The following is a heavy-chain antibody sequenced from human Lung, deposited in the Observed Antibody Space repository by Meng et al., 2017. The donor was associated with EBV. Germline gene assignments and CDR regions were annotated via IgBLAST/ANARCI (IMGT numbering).Heavy chain of an antibody. CDR1: GYTFTGYY. D-gene: IGHD2-2*02. J-gene: IGHJ2*01. Sequence: QVQLVQSGAEVKKPGASVKFSCXASGYTFTGYYMHWVRQAPGQGLEWMGRINPNNGATEYAQNFQGRVTMTRDTSIGTAYMELSRLRSDDTAVYYCARDSRHCTSASCYSWYFDLWGRGTLVTVSS. CDR2: INPNNGAT. CDR3: ARDSRHCTSASCYSWYFDL. V-gene: IGHV1-2*06.